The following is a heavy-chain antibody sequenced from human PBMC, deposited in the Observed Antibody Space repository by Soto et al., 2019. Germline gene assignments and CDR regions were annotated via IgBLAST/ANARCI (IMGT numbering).Heavy chain of an antibody. CDR3: VREGCYSGSGTYSPPRYYGMDV. CDR2: ISDYNGNT. CDR1: GYTFSNYG. Sequence: QVHLVQSGGEVKKPGASVKVSCRASGYTFSNYGISWVRQAPGQGLEWMGWISDYNGNTFYGKKFQGRVTMTTDTSTGKAFMELRGLSCDDTAVYYCVREGCYSGSGTYSPPRYYGMDVWGQGTTVTVSS. D-gene: IGHD3-10*01. V-gene: IGHV1-18*01. J-gene: IGHJ6*02.